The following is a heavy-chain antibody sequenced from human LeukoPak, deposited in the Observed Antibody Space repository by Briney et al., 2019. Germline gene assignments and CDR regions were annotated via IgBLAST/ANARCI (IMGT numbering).Heavy chain of an antibody. CDR2: IYHSGST. Sequence: SETLSLTCAVSGGSISSGGYSWSWIGQPPGKGLEWIGYIYHSGSTYYNPSLKSRVTISVDRSKNQFSLKLSSVTAADTAVYYCARVLRSDDAFDIWGQGTMVTVSS. CDR1: GGSISSGGYS. D-gene: IGHD1-26*01. J-gene: IGHJ3*02. CDR3: ARVLRSDDAFDI. V-gene: IGHV4-30-2*01.